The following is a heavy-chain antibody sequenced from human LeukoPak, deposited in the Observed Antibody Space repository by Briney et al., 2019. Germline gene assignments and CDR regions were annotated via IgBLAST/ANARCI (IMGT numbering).Heavy chain of an antibody. V-gene: IGHV3-30*18. CDR1: GFTFSSYG. CDR3: AKAPIAARPYYYYGMDV. D-gene: IGHD6-6*01. J-gene: IGHJ6*02. CDR2: ISYDGSNK. Sequence: GGSLRLSCAASGFTFSSYGMHWVRQAPGKGLEWVAVISYDGSNKYYVDSVKGRFTISRDNSKNTLYLQMNSLRAEDTAVYYCAKAPIAARPYYYYGMDVWGQGTTVTVSS.